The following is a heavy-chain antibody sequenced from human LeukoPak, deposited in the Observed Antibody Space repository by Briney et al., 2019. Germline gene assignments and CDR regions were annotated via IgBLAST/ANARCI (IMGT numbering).Heavy chain of an antibody. CDR3: AADLSIVTGQNAFDI. CDR2: IVVGSGHT. Sequence: SVKVSCKASGFTFTSSAMQWVRQARGQRLEWIGRIVVGSGHTNYPQKFQERVTFTRDMSTSTAYIELSSLRSEDTAVYYCAADLSIVTGQNAFDIWGQGTMVTVSS. D-gene: IGHD3-9*01. V-gene: IGHV1-58*02. J-gene: IGHJ3*02. CDR1: GFTFTSSA.